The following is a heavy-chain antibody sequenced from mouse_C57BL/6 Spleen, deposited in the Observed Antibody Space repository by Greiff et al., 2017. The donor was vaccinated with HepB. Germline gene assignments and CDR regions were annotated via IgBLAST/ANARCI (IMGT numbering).Heavy chain of an antibody. CDR3: ARESSVYVDFDY. V-gene: IGHV5-4*01. CDR2: ISDGGSYT. CDR1: GFTFSSYA. D-gene: IGHD3-2*02. J-gene: IGHJ2*01. Sequence: EVQLVESGGGLVKPGGSLKLSCAASGFTFSSYAMSWVRQTPEKRLEWVATISDGGSYTYYPDNVKGRFTISSDNAKNNLYLQMSHLKSEDTAMYYCARESSVYVDFDYWGQGTTLTVSS.